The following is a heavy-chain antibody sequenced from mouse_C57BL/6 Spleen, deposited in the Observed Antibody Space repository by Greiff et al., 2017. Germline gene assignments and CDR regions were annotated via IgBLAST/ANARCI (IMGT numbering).Heavy chain of an antibody. J-gene: IGHJ2*01. CDR3: AREGLDY. V-gene: IGHV5-17*01. CDR1: GFTFSDYG. D-gene: IGHD3-1*01. CDR2: ISSGSSTI. Sequence: EVKVVESGGGLVKPGGSLKLSCAASGFTFSDYGMHWVRQAPEKGLEWVAYISSGSSTIYYADTVKGRFTISRDNAKNTLFLQMTSLRSEDTAMYYCAREGLDYWGQGTTLTVSS.